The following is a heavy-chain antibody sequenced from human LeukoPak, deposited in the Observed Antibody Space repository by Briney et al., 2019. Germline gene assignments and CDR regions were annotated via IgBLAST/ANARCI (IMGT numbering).Heavy chain of an antibody. Sequence: GGSLRLSCAASGFTFNSYAMSWVRQAPGKGLEWVSAISGSGGSTYYADSVKGRFTISRDNSKNTLYLQMNSLRAEDTAVYYCAKAILVTYYYDSSGYHYLPPFDYWGQGTLVTVSS. CDR3: AKAILVTYYYDSSGYHYLPPFDY. V-gene: IGHV3-23*01. CDR1: GFTFNSYA. J-gene: IGHJ4*02. CDR2: ISGSGGST. D-gene: IGHD3-22*01.